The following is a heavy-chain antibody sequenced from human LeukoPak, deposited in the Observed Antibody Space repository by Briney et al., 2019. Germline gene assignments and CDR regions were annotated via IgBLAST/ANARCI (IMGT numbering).Heavy chain of an antibody. J-gene: IGHJ4*02. CDR3: AKQSLGYCSSTSCWNYFDY. D-gene: IGHD2-2*01. V-gene: IGHV3-30*18. CDR2: ISYDGSNK. Sequence: QAGGSLRLSCAASGFTFDDYAMHWVRQAPGKGLEWVAVISYDGSNKYYADSVKGRFTISRDNSKNTLYLQMNSLRAEDTAVYYCAKQSLGYCSSTSCWNYFDYWGQGTLVTVSS. CDR1: GFTFDDYA.